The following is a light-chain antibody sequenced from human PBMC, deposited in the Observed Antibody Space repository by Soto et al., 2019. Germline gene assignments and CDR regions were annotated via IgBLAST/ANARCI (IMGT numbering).Light chain of an antibody. CDR1: SSDVGGYKY. J-gene: IGLJ2*01. CDR2: DVS. V-gene: IGLV2-14*01. CDR3: SSYTSSSTVV. Sequence: QSALTQPASVSGSPGQSITISCTGTSSDVGGYKYVSWYQQHPGKAPKLMIYDVSNRPSGVSNRFSGSKSGNTASLTISGLQAEDAADYYCSSYTSSSTVVFGGGTKLTV.